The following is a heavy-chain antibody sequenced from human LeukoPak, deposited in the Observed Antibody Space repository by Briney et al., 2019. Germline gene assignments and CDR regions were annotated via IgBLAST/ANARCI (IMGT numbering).Heavy chain of an antibody. CDR3: ARSRHSGYDFGDGNKQSYFDY. J-gene: IGHJ4*02. V-gene: IGHV5-51*01. CDR2: IYPGDSDT. Sequence: GESLKISCKASGYSFTSYWIAWVRQMPGKGLEWMGIIYPGDSDTRYSPSFQGKVTISADKSISTAYLQWSSLKASDTAMYYCARSRHSGYDFGDGNKQSYFDYWGQGTLVTVSS. CDR1: GYSFTSYW. D-gene: IGHD5-12*01.